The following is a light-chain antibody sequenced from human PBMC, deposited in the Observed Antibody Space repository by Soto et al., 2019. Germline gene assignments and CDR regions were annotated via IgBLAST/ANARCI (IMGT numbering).Light chain of an antibody. V-gene: IGKV3-15*01. J-gene: IGKJ5*01. Sequence: EIVMTQPPATLSVSPVERAPLSCRASQSVNSNLAWYQQKPGQSPRLLIYGASTRATGIPARFSGSGSGTEFILTIRSLQSEDFAVYYCQQRNTWPPITFGQGTRREIK. CDR2: GAS. CDR1: QSVNSN. CDR3: QQRNTWPPIT.